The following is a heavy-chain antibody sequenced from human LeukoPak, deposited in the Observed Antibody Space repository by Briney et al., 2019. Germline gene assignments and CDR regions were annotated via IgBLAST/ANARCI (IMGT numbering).Heavy chain of an antibody. CDR1: GFPFSRYA. CDR2: LSSFGGST. CDR3: AKARETGTRRCFDY. D-gene: IGHD1-1*01. Sequence: PGGSLRLSCAASGFPFSRYAMRWVRPAPGKTLEWVSALSSFGGSTYYADSVKGRFTISGDNSKNTLYLQMNSLRAEDTAVYYCAKARETGTRRCFDYWGQGTLVAVSS. J-gene: IGHJ4*02. V-gene: IGHV3-23*01.